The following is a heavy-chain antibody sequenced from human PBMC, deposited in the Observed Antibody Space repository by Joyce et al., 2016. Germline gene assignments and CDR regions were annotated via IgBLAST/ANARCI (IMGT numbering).Heavy chain of an antibody. V-gene: IGHV1-69*06. D-gene: IGHD5-18*01. Sequence: QVRLVQSGAEMKKPGSSVKVSCKASGGSFSDHVFNWVRQAPGHGLEWMGGVMPKFGTNKYAPQFQGRVTVTADKSASTAYMELNSLKSDDTAIYYCTRDAVDTTMVTPSQNDCWGQGTLVTVS. CDR3: TRDAVDTTMVTPSQNDC. CDR1: GGSFSDHV. CDR2: VMPKFGTN. J-gene: IGHJ4*02.